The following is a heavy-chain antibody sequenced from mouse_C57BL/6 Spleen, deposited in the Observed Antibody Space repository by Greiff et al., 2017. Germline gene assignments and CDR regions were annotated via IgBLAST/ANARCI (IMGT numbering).Heavy chain of an antibody. D-gene: IGHD3-2*02. CDR3: ARETAQAWFAY. J-gene: IGHJ3*01. CDR1: GFTFSDYG. V-gene: IGHV5-17*01. Sequence: EVKVVESGGGLVKPGGSPKLSCAASGFTFSDYGMHWVRQAPEKGLEWVAYISSGSSTIYYADTVKGRFTISRDNAKNTLFLKMTSLRSEDTAMYYCARETAQAWFAYWGQGTLVTVSA. CDR2: ISSGSSTI.